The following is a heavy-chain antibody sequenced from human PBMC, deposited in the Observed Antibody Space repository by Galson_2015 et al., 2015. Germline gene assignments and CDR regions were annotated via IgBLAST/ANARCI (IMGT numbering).Heavy chain of an antibody. Sequence: SLRLSCAASGFTFSSYAMHWVRQAPGKGLEWVAVISYDGSNKYYADSVKGRFTISRDNSKNTLYLQMNSLRAEDTAVYYCARDGGDIVLMEFDYWGQGTLVTVSS. J-gene: IGHJ4*02. D-gene: IGHD2-8*01. V-gene: IGHV3-30-3*01. CDR3: ARDGGDIVLMEFDY. CDR1: GFTFSSYA. CDR2: ISYDGSNK.